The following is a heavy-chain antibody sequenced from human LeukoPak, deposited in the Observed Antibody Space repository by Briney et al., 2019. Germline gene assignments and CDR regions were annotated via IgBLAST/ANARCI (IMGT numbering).Heavy chain of an antibody. CDR2: ITGGSNLI. D-gene: IGHD6-19*01. Sequence: GGSLRLSCEASGFNFNIYSMNWVRQAPGKGLEWVSYITGGSNLIYYGDSVKGRCTISRDNAKNAVYLQMNSLRLEDTAVYYCARGLQWGFDWWGQGTLVTVSS. V-gene: IGHV3-48*01. CDR1: GFNFNIYS. J-gene: IGHJ4*02. CDR3: ARGLQWGFDW.